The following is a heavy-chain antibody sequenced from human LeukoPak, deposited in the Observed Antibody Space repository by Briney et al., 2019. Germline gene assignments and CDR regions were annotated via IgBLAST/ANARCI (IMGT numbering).Heavy chain of an antibody. CDR2: ITHSGGT. CDR1: GGSFSGYY. CDR3: ARQMNTVTADY. Sequence: SETLSLTCAVYGGSFSGYYWTWIRQPPGERLEWIGEITHSGGTNYNPPLKSRVTISVDTSKNQFSLKLSSVTAADTAVYYCARQMNTVTADYWGQGTLVTVSS. D-gene: IGHD4-17*01. J-gene: IGHJ4*02. V-gene: IGHV4-34*01.